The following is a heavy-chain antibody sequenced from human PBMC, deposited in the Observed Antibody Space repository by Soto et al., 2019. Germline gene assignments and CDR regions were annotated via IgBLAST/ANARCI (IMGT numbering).Heavy chain of an antibody. CDR2: ISWNSGGI. V-gene: IGHV3-9*01. CDR3: AKDCIAVAGFNGMDV. Sequence: EVQLVESGGGLVQPGRSLRLSCAASGFKFDDYAMHWVRQAPGKGLEWVAGISWNSGGIVYADSVKGRFTISRDNAKRSLSLQMNSLRAEDTAFYYRAKDCIAVAGFNGMDVWGQGTTVTVSS. CDR1: GFKFDDYA. J-gene: IGHJ6*02. D-gene: IGHD6-19*01.